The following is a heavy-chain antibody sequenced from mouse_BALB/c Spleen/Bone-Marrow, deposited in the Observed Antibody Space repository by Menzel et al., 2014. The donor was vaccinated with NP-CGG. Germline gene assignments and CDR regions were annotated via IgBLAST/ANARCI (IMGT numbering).Heavy chain of an antibody. CDR3: ARFYGAMDN. CDR1: GYSFTGYT. Sequence: VQLEGSGPELVKPGDSMKISCKASGYSFTGYTMNRVKQIHGKHLEWIGLINPYNGGTSYSQKFKGKATVTVDKSSSTAYMELRMLTSEDSAVYYCARFYGAMDNWCQETSVTVSS. J-gene: IGHJ4*01. CDR2: INPYNGGT. D-gene: IGHD1-1*02. V-gene: IGHV1-34*02.